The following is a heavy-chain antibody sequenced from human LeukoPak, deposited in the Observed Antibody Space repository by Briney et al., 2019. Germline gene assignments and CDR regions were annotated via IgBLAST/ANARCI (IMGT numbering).Heavy chain of an antibody. CDR1: GGSFSGYY. V-gene: IGHV4-34*01. D-gene: IGHD4-23*01. CDR3: ARDYGGNSGTLFDY. CDR2: INHSGST. Sequence: SETLSLTCAVYGGSFSGYYWSWIRQPPGQGLEWIGEINHSGSTNYNPSLKSRVTISVDTSKNQFSLKLSSVTAADTAVYYCARDYGGNSGTLFDYWGQGTLVTVSS. J-gene: IGHJ4*02.